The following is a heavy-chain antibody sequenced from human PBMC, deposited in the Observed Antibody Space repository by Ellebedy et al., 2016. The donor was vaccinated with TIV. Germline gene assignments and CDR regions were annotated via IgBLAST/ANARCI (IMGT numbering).Heavy chain of an antibody. CDR1: GYTFSTYY. CDR3: AKSRSSGWLHTPDY. D-gene: IGHD6-19*01. Sequence: AASVKVFCKASGYTFSTYYMHWVRQAPGQGLEWLGIINPSGGSTTYAQNLQGRVTMTRDTSTTTVYMELSSLRSEDTAVYYCAKSRSSGWLHTPDYWGQGTLVIVSS. CDR2: INPSGGST. J-gene: IGHJ4*02. V-gene: IGHV1-46*04.